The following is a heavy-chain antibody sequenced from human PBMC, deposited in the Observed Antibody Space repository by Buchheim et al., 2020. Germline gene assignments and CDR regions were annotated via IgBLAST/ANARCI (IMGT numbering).Heavy chain of an antibody. CDR1: GYTFTNYD. D-gene: IGHD2-2*01. CDR3: ARSDIVVVPAATYYYYYGMDV. CDR2: MNPNSGNT. V-gene: IGHV1-8*01. J-gene: IGHJ6*02. Sequence: QVQLVQSGAEVKKPGASVKVSCKASGYTFTNYDINWVRQATGQGLEWMGWMNPNSGNTGYAQKFQGRVTMTRNTSISTAYMELSSLRSEDTAVYYCARSDIVVVPAATYYYYYGMDVWGQGTT.